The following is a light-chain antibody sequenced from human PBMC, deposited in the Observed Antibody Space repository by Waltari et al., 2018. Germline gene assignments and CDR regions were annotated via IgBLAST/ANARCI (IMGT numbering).Light chain of an antibody. V-gene: IGKV1-9*01. CDR2: AAS. CDR3: QQGNDYPFT. Sequence: IQLTQSPSSLSASVGDRVTITCRASQGISSYLAWYQQKPGRAPKLLIYAASTLQSGVPSRFSGSGSGTDFTLTIISLQPEDFATYYCQQGNDYPFTFGQGTRLEI. J-gene: IGKJ5*01. CDR1: QGISSY.